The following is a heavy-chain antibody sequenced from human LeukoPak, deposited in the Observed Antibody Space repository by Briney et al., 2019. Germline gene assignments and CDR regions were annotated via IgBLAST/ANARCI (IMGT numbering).Heavy chain of an antibody. D-gene: IGHD3-16*01. V-gene: IGHV3-21*01. CDR2: ISGSNRLM. CDR1: GFSFSQHS. J-gene: IGHJ3*02. CDR3: VTGDDPDYTWENHRLDAFDI. Sequence: GESLKISCEASGFSFSQHSMGWVRLAPGKGLEWVSSISGSNRLMYYADSVKGRFTVSRDNAKNLVFLQMHSLRADDTAIYYCVTGDDPDYTWENHRLDAFDIWGQGTMVTVSS.